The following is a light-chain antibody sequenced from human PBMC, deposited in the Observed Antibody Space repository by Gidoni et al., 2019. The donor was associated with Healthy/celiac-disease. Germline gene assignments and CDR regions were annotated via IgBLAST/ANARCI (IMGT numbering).Light chain of an antibody. J-gene: IGKJ1*01. CDR3: QQSYSTPQT. Sequence: DIQMTQSPSSLPASGVNRVTITCRASQSISSHLNWYQQKAGKAPKLLIYAASSLQSGVPSRCSGSGSGTDFTLTSSSLQPEDFATYYCQQSYSTPQTFGQGTKVEIK. CDR2: AAS. CDR1: QSISSH. V-gene: IGKV1-39*01.